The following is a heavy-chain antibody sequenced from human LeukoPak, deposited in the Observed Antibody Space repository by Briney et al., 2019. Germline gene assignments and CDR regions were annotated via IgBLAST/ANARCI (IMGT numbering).Heavy chain of an antibody. Sequence: PGGSLRLSCAASGFTFSSYSMNWVRQAPGKGLEWVSSISSSSSYIYYADSVKGRFTISRDNAKNSLHLQMNSLRAEDTAVYYCARGYCSSTSCPNFDYWGQGTLVTVSS. D-gene: IGHD2-2*01. J-gene: IGHJ4*02. CDR3: ARGYCSSTSCPNFDY. CDR2: ISSSSSYI. CDR1: GFTFSSYS. V-gene: IGHV3-21*01.